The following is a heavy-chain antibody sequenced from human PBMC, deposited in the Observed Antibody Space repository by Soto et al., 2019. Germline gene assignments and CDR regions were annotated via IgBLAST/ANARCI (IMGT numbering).Heavy chain of an antibody. V-gene: IGHV1-3*01. J-gene: IGHJ5*02. D-gene: IGHD6-13*01. Sequence: QVQLVQSGAEVKKPGASVKVSCKASGYTFTSYAMHWVRQAPGQRLEWMGWINAGNGNTKYSQKFQGRVTITRDKAASTAYMELSSLRSDDTAVYYCARVPESSSWYGGWFDPWGQGTLVTVSS. CDR3: ARVPESSSWYGGWFDP. CDR2: INAGNGNT. CDR1: GYTFTSYA.